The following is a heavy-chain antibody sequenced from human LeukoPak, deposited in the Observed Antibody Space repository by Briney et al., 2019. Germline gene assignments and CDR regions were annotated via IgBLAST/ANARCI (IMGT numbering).Heavy chain of an antibody. CDR2: IKQDRSEK. V-gene: IGHV3-7*01. CDR3: ARYDFWSGYNLDY. J-gene: IGHJ4*02. CDR1: GFTFSNYW. D-gene: IGHD3-3*01. Sequence: GGSLRLSCAASGFTFSNYWMSWVRQAPGKGLEWVANIKQDRSEKYYVDSVKGRFTISRDNAKNSLYLQMNSLRAEDTAVYYCARYDFWSGYNLDYWGQGTLVTVSS.